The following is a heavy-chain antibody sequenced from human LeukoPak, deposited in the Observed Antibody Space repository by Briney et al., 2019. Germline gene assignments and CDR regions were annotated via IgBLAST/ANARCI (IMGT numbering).Heavy chain of an antibody. V-gene: IGHV1-69*05. CDR2: IIPIFGTA. Sequence: SVKVSCKTSGGTFSSYAISWVRQAPGQGLEWMGGIIPIFGTANYAQKFQGRVTITTDESTSTAYRGLSSLRSEDTAVYYCARETGYSGSLDYWGQGTLVTVSS. CDR3: ARETGYSGSLDY. CDR1: GGTFSSYA. D-gene: IGHD1-26*01. J-gene: IGHJ4*02.